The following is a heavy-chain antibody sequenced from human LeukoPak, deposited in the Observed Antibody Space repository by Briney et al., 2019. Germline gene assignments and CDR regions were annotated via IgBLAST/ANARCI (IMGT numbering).Heavy chain of an antibody. CDR1: GCTFTSYG. J-gene: IGHJ5*02. CDR3: AREAGYCSSASCHYNWFDP. CDR2: ISAYNGNT. Sequence: ASVKVSCKASGCTFTSYGISWVRQAPGQGLEWMGWISAYNGNTNYAQKLQGRVTMTTDTSTSTAYMELRSLRSDDTAVYYCAREAGYCSSASCHYNWFDPWGQGTLVIVSS. D-gene: IGHD2-2*01. V-gene: IGHV1-18*04.